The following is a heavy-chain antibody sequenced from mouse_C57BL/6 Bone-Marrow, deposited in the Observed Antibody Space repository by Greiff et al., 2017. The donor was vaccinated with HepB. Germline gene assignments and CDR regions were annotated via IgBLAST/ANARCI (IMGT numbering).Heavy chain of an antibody. Sequence: QVQLQQSGPELVKPGASVKISCKASGYAFSSSWMNWVKQRPGKGLEWIGRIYPGDGDTNYNGKFKGKATLTADKSSSTAYMQLSSLTSEDSAVYFCARNKGLYYYGSIAYWGQGTLVTVSA. CDR1: GYAFSSSW. D-gene: IGHD1-1*01. J-gene: IGHJ3*01. V-gene: IGHV1-82*01. CDR3: ARNKGLYYYGSIAY. CDR2: IYPGDGDT.